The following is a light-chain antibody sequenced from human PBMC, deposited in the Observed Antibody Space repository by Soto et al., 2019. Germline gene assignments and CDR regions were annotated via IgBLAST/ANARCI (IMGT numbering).Light chain of an antibody. V-gene: IGKV3-20*01. J-gene: IGKJ3*01. Sequence: EVVLTQSPVTLSLSPGERATLSCRASQSVSSPYLAWYQQKHGQPPRLLIYGASSRATDIPDRFIGSGSGTEFTLTIARLAPEDFAMYYCQQYGSSPFTFGPGTKVDI. CDR1: QSVSSPY. CDR2: GAS. CDR3: QQYGSSPFT.